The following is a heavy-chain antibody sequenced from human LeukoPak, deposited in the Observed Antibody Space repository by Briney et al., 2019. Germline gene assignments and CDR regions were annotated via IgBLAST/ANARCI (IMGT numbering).Heavy chain of an antibody. V-gene: IGHV3-53*01. D-gene: IGHD3-10*01. Sequence: AGGSLRLSCAASGFTVSSNYISWVRQAPGKGLEWVSVIYIGGSTYYADSVKGRFTISRDNSKNTLYLQMNSLRAEDTAVYYCARPGGYYGSGSYLDYWGQGTLVTVSS. CDR3: ARPGGYYGSGSYLDY. CDR2: IYIGGST. J-gene: IGHJ4*02. CDR1: GFTVSSNY.